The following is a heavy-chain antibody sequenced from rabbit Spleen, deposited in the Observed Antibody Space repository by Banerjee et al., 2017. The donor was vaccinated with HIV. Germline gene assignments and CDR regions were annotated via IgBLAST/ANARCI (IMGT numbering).Heavy chain of an antibody. J-gene: IGHJ3*01. Sequence: QLEESGGRLVQPGGSLTLSCKAYGFTISNFWMNWVRQAPGKGLEWIGYIDPIFGSTYYASWVNGRFTISSHNAQNTLYLQLNSLTAADTATYFCVRGYDDYGDYTRLDLWGQGTLVTVS. D-gene: IGHD2-1*01. V-gene: IGHV1S7*01. CDR2: IDPIFGST. CDR3: VRGYDDYGDYTRLDL. CDR1: GFTISNFW.